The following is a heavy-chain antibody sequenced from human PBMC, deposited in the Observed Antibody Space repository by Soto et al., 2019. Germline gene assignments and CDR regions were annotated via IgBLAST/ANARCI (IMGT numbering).Heavy chain of an antibody. V-gene: IGHV3-15*07. D-gene: IGHD2-15*01. Sequence: EVQLVESGGDLVKPGGSLRLSCTAPDFTFTNAWMSWVRQAPGKGLEWGGRIRSHTNGGSTAYAGPLKGRLSIARNDSQQTLYLQMNSLTTEDSAVDYCTTDYCPPSLLHAFVIWGQWTTVTVSS. CDR3: TTDYCPPSLLHAFVI. J-gene: IGHJ3*02. CDR1: DFTFTNAW. CDR2: IRSHTNGGST.